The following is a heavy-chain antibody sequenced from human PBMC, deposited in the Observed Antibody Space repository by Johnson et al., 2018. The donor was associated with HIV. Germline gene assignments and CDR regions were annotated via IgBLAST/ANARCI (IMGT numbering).Heavy chain of an antibody. J-gene: IGHJ3*02. CDR1: GITVSSNY. CDR3: AKDRYYGSSGTDAFDI. D-gene: IGHD3-22*01. Sequence: VQLVESGGGLVQPGGSLRLSCAASGITVSSNYMNWVRQAPWKGLEWVSVIYSGGSTYYADSVKGRFTISRDNSKNTLYLQMNSLRAEDTAVYYCAKDRYYGSSGTDAFDIWGQGTMVTVSS. CDR2: IYSGGST. V-gene: IGHV3-66*01.